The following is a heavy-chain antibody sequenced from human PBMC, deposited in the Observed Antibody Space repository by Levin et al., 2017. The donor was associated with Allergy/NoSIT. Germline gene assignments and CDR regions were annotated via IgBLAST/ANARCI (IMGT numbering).Heavy chain of an antibody. D-gene: IGHD4-17*01. CDR2: ISAYNGNT. J-gene: IGHJ4*02. CDR3: ARDQVEGDYWIAPDYFDY. CDR1: GYTFTSYG. Sequence: GESLKISCKASGYTFTSYGISWVRQAPGQGLEWMGWISAYNGNTNYAQKLQGRVTMTTDTSTSTAYMELRSLRSDDTAVYYCARDQVEGDYWIAPDYFDYWGQGTLVTVSS. V-gene: IGHV1-18*01.